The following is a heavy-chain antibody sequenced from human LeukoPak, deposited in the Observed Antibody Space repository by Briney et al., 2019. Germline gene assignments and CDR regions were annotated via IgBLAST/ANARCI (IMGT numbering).Heavy chain of an antibody. V-gene: IGHV3-74*01. J-gene: IGHJ4*02. CDR3: AGDKTTGGWYEFDY. D-gene: IGHD6-19*01. CDR1: GFTFSRYW. Sequence: GGSLRLSCVASGFTFSRYWMHWVRQAPGKGLVWVSRINSDGRSTNYADSVKGRFSISRDNAENTLYLQMNSLRVEDTAVYYCAGDKTTGGWYEFDYWGQGTLVTVSS. CDR2: INSDGRST.